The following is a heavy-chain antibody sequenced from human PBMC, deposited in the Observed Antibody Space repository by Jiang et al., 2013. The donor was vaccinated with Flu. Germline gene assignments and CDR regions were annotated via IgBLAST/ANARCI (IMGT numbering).Heavy chain of an antibody. Sequence: QLVESGAEVKKPGSSVKVSCKASGGTFSSYAISWVRQAPGQGLEWMGGIIPIFGTANYAQKFQGRVTITADESTSTAYMELSSLRSEDTAVYYCARGPSGSGMVVIGPYGMDVWGQGTTVTVSS. V-gene: IGHV1-69*01. CDR1: GGTFSSYA. CDR2: IIPIFGTA. CDR3: ARGPSGSGMVVIGPYGMDV. J-gene: IGHJ6*02. D-gene: IGHD2-21*01.